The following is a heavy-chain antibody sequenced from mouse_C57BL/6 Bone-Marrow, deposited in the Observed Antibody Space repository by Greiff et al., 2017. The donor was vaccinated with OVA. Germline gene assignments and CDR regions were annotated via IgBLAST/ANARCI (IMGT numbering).Heavy chain of an antibody. Sequence: EVMLVESGGGLVQPGGSMKLSCAASGFTFSDAWMDWVRQSPEKGLEWVAEIRNKANNHATYYAESVKGRFTISRDDSKSSVYLQMNSLRAEDTGIYYCTPIYYDFYAMDYWGQGTSVTVSS. V-gene: IGHV6-6*01. D-gene: IGHD2-4*01. CDR2: IRNKANNHAT. CDR3: TPIYYDFYAMDY. J-gene: IGHJ4*01. CDR1: GFTFSDAW.